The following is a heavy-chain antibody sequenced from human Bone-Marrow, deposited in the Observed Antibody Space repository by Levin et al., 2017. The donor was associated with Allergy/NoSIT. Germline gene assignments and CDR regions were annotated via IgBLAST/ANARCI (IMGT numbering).Heavy chain of an antibody. D-gene: IGHD3-22*01. Sequence: PAASVKVSCKASGYTFTNYYIHWVRQAPGQGLEWMGIINASGGSTKYAQKFQGRVSMTRDTSTSTVYMELSSLRYDDTAVYYCATNPHDSSGYSYWFDPWGQGALVTVSS. J-gene: IGHJ5*02. CDR2: INASGGST. CDR1: GYTFTNYY. V-gene: IGHV1-46*01. CDR3: ATNPHDSSGYSYWFDP.